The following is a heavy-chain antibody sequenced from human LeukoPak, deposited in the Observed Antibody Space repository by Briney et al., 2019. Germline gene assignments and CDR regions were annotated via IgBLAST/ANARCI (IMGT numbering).Heavy chain of an antibody. J-gene: IGHJ4*02. V-gene: IGHV3-23*01. D-gene: IGHD6-19*01. Sequence: GGSLRLSCAASGFTFSNYAMSWVRQAPGKGLEWVSGTSSSGGATYYADSVKGRFTISRDNSKDTLYLQMNSLRAEDTALYYCAKDTGQWPVRTFDYWGQGTLVTVSS. CDR3: AKDTGQWPVRTFDY. CDR1: GFTFSNYA. CDR2: TSSSGGAT.